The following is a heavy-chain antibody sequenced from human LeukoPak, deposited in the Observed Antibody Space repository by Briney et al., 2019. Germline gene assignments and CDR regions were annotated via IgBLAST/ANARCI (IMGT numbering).Heavy chain of an antibody. J-gene: IGHJ5*02. Sequence: SETLSLTCAVYGGSFSGYYWSWIRQPPGKGLEWIGEINHSGSTNYNPSLKSRVTISVDTSKNQFSLKLSSVTAADTAVYYCARGTGDIVVVPAARGPNWFDPWGQGTLVTVSS. CDR3: ARGTGDIVVVPAARGPNWFDP. CDR1: GGSFSGYY. CDR2: INHSGST. V-gene: IGHV4-34*01. D-gene: IGHD2-2*01.